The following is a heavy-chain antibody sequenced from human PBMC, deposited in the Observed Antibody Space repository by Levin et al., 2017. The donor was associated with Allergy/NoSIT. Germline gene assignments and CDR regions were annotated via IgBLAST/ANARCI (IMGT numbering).Heavy chain of an antibody. D-gene: IGHD1-26*01. J-gene: IGHJ4*02. V-gene: IGHV1-24*01. Sequence: ASVKVSCKVSGVTELSMHWVRQAPGKGLEWMGGFDAEAGEAIHAQKFQGRVTMTEDTSTDTAYMDLSSLRHEDTAVDYCAAGPRGSFHDWGQGTLVTVSS. CDR2: FDAEAGEA. CDR3: AAGPRGSFHD. CDR1: GVTELS.